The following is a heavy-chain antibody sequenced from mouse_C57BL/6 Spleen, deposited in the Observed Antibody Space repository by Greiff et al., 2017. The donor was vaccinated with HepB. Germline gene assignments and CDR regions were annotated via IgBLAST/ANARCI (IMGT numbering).Heavy chain of an antibody. V-gene: IGHV1-18*01. Sequence: EVQLQQSGPELVKPGASVEIPCKASGYTFTDYNMDWVKQSHGKSLEWIGDINPNNGGNIYNQKFKGKATLTVDKSSSTAYMELRSLTSEDTAVYYCARSLLRDWYFDVWGTGTTVTVSS. CDR2: INPNNGGN. J-gene: IGHJ1*03. CDR1: GYTFTDYN. D-gene: IGHD1-1*01. CDR3: ARSLLRDWYFDV.